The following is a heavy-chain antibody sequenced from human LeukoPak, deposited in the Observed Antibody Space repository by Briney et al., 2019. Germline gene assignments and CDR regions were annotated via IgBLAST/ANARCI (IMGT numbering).Heavy chain of an antibody. CDR3: ARLSLDESGYRPDY. CDR1: GGSVIGYY. V-gene: IGHV4-59*08. D-gene: IGHD5-18*01. J-gene: IGHJ4*02. CDR2: VYYGGTS. Sequence: PSETLSLTCTVSGGSVIGYYWIWLRQPPDKGQELVGYVYYGGTSNYNPSLRSRVTISIDMSRNQFSLQLSSVTAADTAVYYCARLSLDESGYRPDYWGQGTLVTVSP.